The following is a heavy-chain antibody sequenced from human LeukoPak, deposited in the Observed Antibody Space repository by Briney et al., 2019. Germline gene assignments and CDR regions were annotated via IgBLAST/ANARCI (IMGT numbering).Heavy chain of an antibody. V-gene: IGHV4-31*03. D-gene: IGHD3-22*01. Sequence: PSETLSLTCTVSGGSISSGGYYWSWIRQHPGKGLEWIGYIYYSGSTNYNPSLKSRVTISVDTSKNQFSLKLSSVTAADTAVYYCARSRRVPYSSGYYYGSSLETYYFDYWGQGTLVTVSS. CDR3: ARSRRVPYSSGYYYGSSLETYYFDY. CDR1: GGSISSGGYY. CDR2: IYYSGST. J-gene: IGHJ4*02.